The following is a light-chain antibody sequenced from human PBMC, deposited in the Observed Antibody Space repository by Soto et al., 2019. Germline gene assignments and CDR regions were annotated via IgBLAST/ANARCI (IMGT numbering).Light chain of an antibody. CDR2: AAS. J-gene: IGKJ3*01. V-gene: IGKV1-39*01. CDR1: QSISSY. Sequence: DIQLTQSPSSLSASVGDRVTITCRASQSISSYLNWYQQKPGKAPKLLIYAASRLQSGVRSRFSGRGSGTDFNFTISSLQPEYFVPYYCHQRYSTPITFGPGTKVDVK. CDR3: HQRYSTPIT.